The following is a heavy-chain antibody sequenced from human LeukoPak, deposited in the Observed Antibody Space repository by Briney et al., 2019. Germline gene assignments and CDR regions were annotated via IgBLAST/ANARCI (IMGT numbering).Heavy chain of an antibody. V-gene: IGHV4-4*07. CDR2: IYTSGST. CDR1: GGSISSYY. J-gene: IGHJ6*03. Sequence: SETLSLTCTVSGGSISSYYWLWIRQPAGKGLEWLGRIYTSGSTSDNPSLKSRVTMSVDTSKNQFSLKLSSVTAADTAVYYCARDTVVTFGGVIGDYYYYYMDVWGKGTTVTVSS. CDR3: ARDTVVTFGGVIGDYYYYYMDV. D-gene: IGHD3-16*02.